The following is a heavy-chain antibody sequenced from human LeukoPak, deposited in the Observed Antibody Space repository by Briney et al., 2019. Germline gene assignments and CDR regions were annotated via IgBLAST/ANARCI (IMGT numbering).Heavy chain of an antibody. V-gene: IGHV3-33*01. CDR3: AILGYCSSTSCYGTYGMDV. CDR2: IWYDGSNK. CDR1: GFTFSSYG. J-gene: IGHJ6*02. D-gene: IGHD2-2*01. Sequence: GGSLRLSCAASGFTFSSYGMHWVRQAPGKGLEGVAVIWYDGSNKYYADSVKGRFTISRDNSKNTLYLQMNSLRAEDTAVYYCAILGYCSSTSCYGTYGMDVWGQGTTVTVSS.